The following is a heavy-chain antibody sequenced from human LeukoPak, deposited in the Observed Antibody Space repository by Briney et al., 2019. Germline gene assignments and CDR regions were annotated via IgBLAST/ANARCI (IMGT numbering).Heavy chain of an antibody. Sequence: GGSLRLSCVASGFTFSSYWMTWVRQAPGKGLEWMANIKTDGSQIYYVDSVKGRFTISRDNAKNSLYLQMNSLRAEDTAVYYCAELGITMIGGVWGKGTTVTISS. D-gene: IGHD3-10*02. CDR1: GFTFSSYW. CDR2: IKTDGSQI. CDR3: AELGITMIGGV. V-gene: IGHV3-7*01. J-gene: IGHJ6*04.